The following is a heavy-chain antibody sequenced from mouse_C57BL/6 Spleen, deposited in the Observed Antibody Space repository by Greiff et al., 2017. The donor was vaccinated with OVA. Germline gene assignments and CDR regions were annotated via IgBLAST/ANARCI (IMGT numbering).Heavy chain of an antibody. CDR2: IYPGDGDT. Sequence: QVQLQQSGPELVKPGASVKISCKASGYAFSSSWMNWVKQRPGKGLEWIGRIYPGDGDTNYNGKFKGKATLTADKSSSTAYMQLSSLTSEDSAVYFCARWNYYGSYFDYWGQGTTRTVSS. CDR3: ARWNYYGSYFDY. V-gene: IGHV1-82*01. CDR1: GYAFSSSW. J-gene: IGHJ2*01. D-gene: IGHD1-1*01.